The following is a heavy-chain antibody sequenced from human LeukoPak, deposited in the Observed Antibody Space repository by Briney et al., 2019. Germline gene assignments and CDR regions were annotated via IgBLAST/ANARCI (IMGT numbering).Heavy chain of an antibody. Sequence: PGGSLSLSCAGPGFTLRSNGMNWVGQAQGKGLEGGAFIRYDGSNKYYADSVKGRFTISRDNSKNTLYLQMNSLRAEDTAVYYCANGPDYGDPDFDYWGQGTLVTVSS. D-gene: IGHD4-17*01. CDR1: GFTLRSNG. V-gene: IGHV3-30*02. CDR2: IRYDGSNK. CDR3: ANGPDYGDPDFDY. J-gene: IGHJ4*02.